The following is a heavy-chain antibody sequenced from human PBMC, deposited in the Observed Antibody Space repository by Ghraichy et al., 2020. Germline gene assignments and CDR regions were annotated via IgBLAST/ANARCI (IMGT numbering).Heavy chain of an antibody. CDR1: GYTFSDYY. CDR2: INPGGGGT. CDR3: ARDLVTGDSYYYDGLDV. J-gene: IGHJ6*02. V-gene: IGHV1-2*02. Sequence: ASVKVSCKASGYTFSDYYIHWVRQAPGQGLEWMGWINPGGGGTNYAQKFQGRVTMTRDTSITTAYMELRRLRSDDTAVYYCARDLVTGDSYYYDGLDVWGRGTTVTVS. D-gene: IGHD1-20*01.